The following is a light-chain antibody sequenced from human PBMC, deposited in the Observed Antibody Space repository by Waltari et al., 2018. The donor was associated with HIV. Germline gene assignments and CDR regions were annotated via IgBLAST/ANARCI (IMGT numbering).Light chain of an antibody. V-gene: IGKV3-15*01. CDR1: QSISAN. CDR3: QQYDSGPRGIT. Sequence: EIVMTQSPPTLSVSPGQRVTLSCRASQSISANVAWYQQRPGQAPRLLIYEAATRPTGIPARFSGSGSGTEFTLTITNLQSEDFATYFCQQYDSGPRGITFGQGTMLEI. CDR2: EAA. J-gene: IGKJ2*01.